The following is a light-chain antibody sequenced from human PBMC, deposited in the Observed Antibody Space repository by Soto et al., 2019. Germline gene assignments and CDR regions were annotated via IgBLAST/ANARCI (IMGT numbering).Light chain of an antibody. V-gene: IGKV1-27*01. J-gene: IGKJ2*01. Sequence: DIQMTQSPSSLSASVGDTVTITCRASRGISNYLAWYQQKPGKVPKLLIYAASALQSGVPSRFSGSGSGTDFILTISSLQPEDVATYYCQQYNSDPYTFGQGTKLEIK. CDR1: RGISNY. CDR3: QQYNSDPYT. CDR2: AAS.